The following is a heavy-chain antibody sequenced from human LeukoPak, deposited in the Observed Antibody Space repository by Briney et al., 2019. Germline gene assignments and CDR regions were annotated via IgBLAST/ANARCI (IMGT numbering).Heavy chain of an antibody. D-gene: IGHD3-10*01. Sequence: GGSLRLSCAASGFTFSSYWMNWVRQAPGKGLEWVANIHEDGSDKYYVESVKGRFTVSRDNAKNSLYLQMNSLRDEDTAVYYCARGVYGSGSRYQNWGQGTLVTVSS. J-gene: IGHJ4*02. CDR2: IHEDGSDK. CDR1: GFTFSSYW. V-gene: IGHV3-7*02. CDR3: ARGVYGSGSRYQN.